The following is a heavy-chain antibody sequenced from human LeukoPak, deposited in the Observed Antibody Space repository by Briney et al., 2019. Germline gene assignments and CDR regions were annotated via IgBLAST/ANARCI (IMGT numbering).Heavy chain of an antibody. J-gene: IGHJ4*02. Sequence: GRSLRLSCAASGFTFSSYGMHWVRQAPGKGLEWVAVIWYDGSNKYYADSVKGRFTISRDNSKNTLYLQMNSLRAEDTAVYYCAKNPYGWELLPYWGQGTLVTVSS. CDR2: IWYDGSNK. CDR1: GFTFSSYG. CDR3: AKNPYGWELLPY. D-gene: IGHD1-26*01. V-gene: IGHV3-33*06.